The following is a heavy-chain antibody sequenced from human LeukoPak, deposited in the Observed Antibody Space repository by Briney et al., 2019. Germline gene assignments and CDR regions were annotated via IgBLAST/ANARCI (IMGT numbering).Heavy chain of an antibody. CDR1: GFTLSNAW. CDR3: TTARGCSSTSCYTQAYYYYYYYMDV. Sequence: GGSLRLSCAASGFTLSNAWMSWVRQAPGKGLEWDGRIKSKTDGGTTDYAAPVKGRFTISRDDSKNTLYLQMNSLKTEDTAVYYCTTARGCSSTSCYTQAYYYYYYYMDVWGKGTTVTVSS. V-gene: IGHV3-15*01. CDR2: IKSKTDGGTT. J-gene: IGHJ6*03. D-gene: IGHD2-2*02.